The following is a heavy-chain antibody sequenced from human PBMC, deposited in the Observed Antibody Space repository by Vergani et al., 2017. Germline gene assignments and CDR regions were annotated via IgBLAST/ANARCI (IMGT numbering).Heavy chain of an antibody. Sequence: EVQVVESGGGLIKPGGSLRLSCVVSGITFKNAWINWVRQAPGKGLEWIGRIRSKNDGGTADYAAPLKGRFTISRDDSKDSAFLLVNNLKTEDTAVYYCATELGYCGGGSCDRLYWGQGTLVTV. V-gene: IGHV3-15*01. CDR1: GITFKNAW. D-gene: IGHD2-15*01. CDR3: ATELGYCGGGSCDRLY. J-gene: IGHJ4*02. CDR2: IRSKNDGGTA.